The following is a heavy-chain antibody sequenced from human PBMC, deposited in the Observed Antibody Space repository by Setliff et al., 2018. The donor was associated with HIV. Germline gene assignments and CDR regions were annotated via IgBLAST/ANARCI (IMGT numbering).Heavy chain of an antibody. V-gene: IGHV3-23*01. D-gene: IGHD6-19*01. J-gene: IGHJ3*02. CDR3: AKEEYTSGRCGAFGI. CDR1: GFTFGNSI. Sequence: GGSLRLSCAASGFTFGNSIIAWVRQAPGKGLEWVSTISNIDGSTYFADSVKGRFTISGDSSKNTVYLQLNSLRAEDTAVYFCAKEEYTSGRCGAFGIWGQGTVVTVSS. CDR2: ISNIDGST.